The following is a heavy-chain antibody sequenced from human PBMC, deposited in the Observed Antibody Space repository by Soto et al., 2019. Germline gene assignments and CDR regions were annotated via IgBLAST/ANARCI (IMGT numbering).Heavy chain of an antibody. Sequence: GGSLRLSCAASGFTFSSYGMHWVRQAPGKGLEWVAVIWYDGSNKYYADSVKGRFTISRDNSKNTLYLQMNSLRAEDTAVYYCAREAGRWNYVPRDAFDYWGQGTLVTVSS. CDR3: AREAGRWNYVPRDAFDY. J-gene: IGHJ4*02. D-gene: IGHD1-7*01. V-gene: IGHV3-33*01. CDR1: GFTFSSYG. CDR2: IWYDGSNK.